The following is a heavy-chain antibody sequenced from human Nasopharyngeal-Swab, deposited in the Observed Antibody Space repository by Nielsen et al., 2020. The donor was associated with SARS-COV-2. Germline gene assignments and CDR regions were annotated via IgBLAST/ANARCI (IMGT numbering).Heavy chain of an antibody. Sequence: VRQAPGKGLEWMGIIYPNDADTRYSPSFQGQVTISADKSISAAYLQWSGLKASDTAIYYCARVPYNYGQFYFDYWGQGTLVTVSS. V-gene: IGHV5-51*01. CDR2: IYPNDADT. D-gene: IGHD5-18*01. CDR3: ARVPYNYGQFYFDY. J-gene: IGHJ4*02.